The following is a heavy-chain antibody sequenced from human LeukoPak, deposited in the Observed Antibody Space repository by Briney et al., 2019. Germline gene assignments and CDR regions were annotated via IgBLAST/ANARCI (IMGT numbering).Heavy chain of an antibody. J-gene: IGHJ4*02. D-gene: IGHD5-24*01. Sequence: PSETLSLTCTVSGGSISSYYWSWIRQPPGKGLEWIGYIYYSGSTNYNPSLKSRVTISVDTSKNQFSLKLSSVTAADTAVYYCARLPVEMATISGGYFDYWGQGTLVTVSS. CDR3: ARLPVEMATISGGYFDY. V-gene: IGHV4-59*01. CDR2: IYYSGST. CDR1: GGSISSYY.